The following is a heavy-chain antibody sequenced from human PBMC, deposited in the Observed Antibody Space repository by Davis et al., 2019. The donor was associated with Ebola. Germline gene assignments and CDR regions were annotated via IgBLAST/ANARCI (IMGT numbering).Heavy chain of an antibody. CDR2: ISYDGSNK. J-gene: IGHJ6*02. Sequence: GGSLRLSCAASGFTFSSYGMHWVRQAPGKGLEWVAVISYDGSNKYYADSVKGRFTISRDNSKNTLYLQMNSLRAEDTAVYYCAKKLVPFNAYYYYGMDVWGQGTTVTVSS. CDR1: GFTFSSYG. D-gene: IGHD6-6*01. V-gene: IGHV3-30*18. CDR3: AKKLVPFNAYYYYGMDV.